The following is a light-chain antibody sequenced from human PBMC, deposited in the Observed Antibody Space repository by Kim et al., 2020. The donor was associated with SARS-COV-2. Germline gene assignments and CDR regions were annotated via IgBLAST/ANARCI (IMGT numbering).Light chain of an antibody. J-gene: IGLJ2*01. CDR3: QSHDSSLSGLAVI. CDR1: SSNIGAGYD. CDR2: GNS. V-gene: IGLV1-40*01. Sequence: QPVLTQPPSVSGAPGQRVTISCTGSSSNIGAGYDVHWYQQLPGTAPKVLVYGNSNRPSGVPDRFSGSKSGTSASLAITGLQAEDEADYYCQSHDSSLSGLAVIFGGGTQLTVL.